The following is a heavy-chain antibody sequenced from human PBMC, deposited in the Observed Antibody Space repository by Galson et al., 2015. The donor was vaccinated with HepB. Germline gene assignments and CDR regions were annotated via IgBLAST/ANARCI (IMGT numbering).Heavy chain of an antibody. J-gene: IGHJ2*01. CDR1: GFIFSAYA. Sequence: SLRLSCAASGFIFSAYAMTWVRQAPGKGLEWVSHISGNGLSTYYTDSVKGRFTISRDNSKNTLYLQMNSLRAEDTAVYYCAKGPVDFQSRDWYFDLWGRGTLVTVSS. V-gene: IGHV3-23*01. CDR2: ISGNGLST. CDR3: AKGPVDFQSRDWYFDL. D-gene: IGHD5-12*01.